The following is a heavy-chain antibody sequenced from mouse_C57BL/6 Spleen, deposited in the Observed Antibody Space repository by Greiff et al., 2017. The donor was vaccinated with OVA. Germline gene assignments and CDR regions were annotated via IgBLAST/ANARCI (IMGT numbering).Heavy chain of an antibody. CDR1: GYTFTNYW. V-gene: IGHV1-63*01. D-gene: IGHD2-1*01. Sequence: QVQLKESGAELVRPGTSVKMSCKASGYTFTNYWIGWAKQRPGHGLEWIGDIYPGGGYTNYNEKFKGKATLTADKSSSTAYMQFSSLTSEDSAIYYCARDYGNGYYFDYWGQGTTLTVSS. J-gene: IGHJ2*01. CDR2: IYPGGGYT. CDR3: ARDYGNGYYFDY.